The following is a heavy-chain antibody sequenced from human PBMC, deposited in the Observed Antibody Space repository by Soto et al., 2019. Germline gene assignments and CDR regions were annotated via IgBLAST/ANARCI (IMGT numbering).Heavy chain of an antibody. CDR2: ISHDGTKK. J-gene: IGHJ3*01. V-gene: IGHV3-30*03. CDR3: AIIHSGSFGFDV. CDR1: RLTFNIYD. D-gene: IGHD1-26*01. Sequence: VHLVESGGGVVQPGRSLRLSCAASRLTFNIYDIYWVRQAPGKGLEWVALISHDGTKKYYADSVKGRFTISRDNSNNTLDLQMNSLRSDDTAIYHCAIIHSGSFGFDVWGQGTVVTFSS.